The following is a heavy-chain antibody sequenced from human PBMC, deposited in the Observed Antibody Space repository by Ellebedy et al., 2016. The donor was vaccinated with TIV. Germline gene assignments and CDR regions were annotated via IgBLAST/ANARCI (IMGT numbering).Heavy chain of an antibody. Sequence: PGGSLRLSCAASGLSFGIFWLSWVRQAPGKGLEWVANIKQVGSEKYYADSVRGRFTISRDNANNSLYLQLDSLRVDDTAVYYCARVASAYFDYWGQGAPVTVSS. CDR1: GLSFGIFW. V-gene: IGHV3-7*03. CDR3: ARVASAYFDY. J-gene: IGHJ4*02. CDR2: IKQVGSEK.